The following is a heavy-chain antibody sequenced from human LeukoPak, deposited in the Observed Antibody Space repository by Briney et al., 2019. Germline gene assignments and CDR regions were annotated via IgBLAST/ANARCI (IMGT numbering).Heavy chain of an antibody. D-gene: IGHD2-15*01. CDR3: ARDHCSSGSCYDFVDY. V-gene: IGHV1-2*06. CDR1: GYTFTGYY. CDR2: INPNSGGT. J-gene: IGHJ4*02. Sequence: ASVKVSCKASGYTFTGYYMHWVRQAPGQGLEWMGRINPNSGGTNYAQKFQGRVTMTRDTSISTAYMELSRLRSDDTAVYYCARDHCSSGSCYDFVDYWGQGTLVTVSS.